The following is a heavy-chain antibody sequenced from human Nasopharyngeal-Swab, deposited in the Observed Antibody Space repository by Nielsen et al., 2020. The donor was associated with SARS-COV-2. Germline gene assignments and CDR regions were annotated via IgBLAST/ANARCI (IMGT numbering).Heavy chain of an antibody. CDR1: GGSISTYY. J-gene: IGHJ4*02. D-gene: IGHD3-22*01. CDR3: ARDHSYYDSNGYYFDY. Sequence: SETLSLTCTVSGGSISTYYWSWIRQPPGKGLEWIGYIHSSGTTNYNPSLKSRVTISVDTSKNQFSLKLSSVNAADTAVYYCARDHSYYDSNGYYFDYWGLGTLVTVSS. V-gene: IGHV4-59*01. CDR2: IHSSGTT.